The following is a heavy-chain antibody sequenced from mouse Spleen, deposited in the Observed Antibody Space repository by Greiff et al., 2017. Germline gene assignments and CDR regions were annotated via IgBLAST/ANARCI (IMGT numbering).Heavy chain of an antibody. J-gene: IGHJ2*01. CDR1: GYTFTSYW. CDR2: IDPSDSYT. CDR3: AYDGYSFFDY. D-gene: IGHD2-3*01. V-gene: IGHV1-59*01. Sequence: QVQLKQPGAELVRPGTSVKLSCKASGYTFTSYWMHWVKQRPGQGLEWIGVIDPSDSYTNYNQKFKGKATLTVDTSSSTAYMQLSSLTSEDSAVYYCAYDGYSFFDYWGQGTTLTVSS.